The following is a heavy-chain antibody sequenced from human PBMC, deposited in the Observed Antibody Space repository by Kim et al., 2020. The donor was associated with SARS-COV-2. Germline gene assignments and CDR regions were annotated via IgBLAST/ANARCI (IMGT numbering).Heavy chain of an antibody. CDR1: GGSISSSSYY. CDR2: IYYSGST. CDR3: ASIDLLGYCSGGSCYSKRYFDY. Sequence: SETLSHTCTVSGGSISSSSYYWGWIRQPPGKGLEWIGSIYYSGSTYYNPSLKSRVTISVDTSKNQFSLKLSSVTAADTAVYYCASIDLLGYCSGGSCYSKRYFDYWGQGTLVTVSS. J-gene: IGHJ4*02. V-gene: IGHV4-39*01. D-gene: IGHD2-15*01.